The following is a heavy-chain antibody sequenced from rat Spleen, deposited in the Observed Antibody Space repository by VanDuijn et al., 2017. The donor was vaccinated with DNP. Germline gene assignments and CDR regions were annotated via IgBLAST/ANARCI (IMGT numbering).Heavy chain of an antibody. J-gene: IGHJ2*01. CDR3: TKAGGYSPWYFDY. D-gene: IGHD1-11*01. CDR1: GFTFSNYY. V-gene: IGHV5S23*01. CDR2: ISPSGSRT. Sequence: EVQLVESGGGLVQPGRSLKLSCAASGFTFSNYYMAWVRQAPKKGLEWVAAISPSGSRTYYPDSVKGRFTISRDNAKSTLYLQMDSLRSEETATYYCTKAGGYSPWYFDYWGQGVMVTVSS.